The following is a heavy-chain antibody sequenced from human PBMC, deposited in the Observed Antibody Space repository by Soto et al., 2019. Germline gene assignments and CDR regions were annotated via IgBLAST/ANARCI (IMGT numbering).Heavy chain of an antibody. CDR1: GVSISSGDYY. V-gene: IGHV4-30-4*01. CDR3: ARESLTGTTFDY. CDR2: IDYSGST. D-gene: IGHD1-7*01. Sequence: SETLSLTCTVSGVSISSGDYYWSWIRQPPGKGLEWIGYIDYSGSTYYNPSLKSRVTISVDTSNNQFSLKLSSVTAADTDVYYCARESLTGTTFDYWGQGTLVTVSS. J-gene: IGHJ4*02.